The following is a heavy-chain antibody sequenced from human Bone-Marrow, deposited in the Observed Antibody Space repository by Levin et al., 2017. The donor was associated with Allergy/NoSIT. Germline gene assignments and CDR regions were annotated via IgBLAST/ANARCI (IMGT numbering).Heavy chain of an antibody. Sequence: TGGSLRLSCKGSGYSFTSYWIGWVRQMPGKGLEWMGIIYPGDSDTRYSPSFQGQVTISADKSISTAYLQWSSLKASDTAMYYCARSWRRPDAFDIWGQGTMVTVSS. J-gene: IGHJ3*02. D-gene: IGHD6-6*01. CDR1: GYSFTSYW. CDR3: ARSWRRPDAFDI. V-gene: IGHV5-51*01. CDR2: IYPGDSDT.